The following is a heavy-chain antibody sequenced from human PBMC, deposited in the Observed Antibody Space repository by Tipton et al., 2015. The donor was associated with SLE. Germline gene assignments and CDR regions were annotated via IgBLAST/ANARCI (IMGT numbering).Heavy chain of an antibody. J-gene: IGHJ3*02. D-gene: IGHD3-22*01. CDR2: FYYSGNR. CDR1: GDSISRDTYY. CDR3: ARDRGPYYHDSSGYYNAFDI. V-gene: IGHV4-39*07. Sequence: TLSLTCSVSGDSISRDTYYWAWGWIRQPPGKGLEWIGSFYYSGNRYYNPSLKRRVSISVDTSKNQFSLKLSSVTAADTAVYYCARDRGPYYHDSSGYYNAFDIWGQGTMVTVSS.